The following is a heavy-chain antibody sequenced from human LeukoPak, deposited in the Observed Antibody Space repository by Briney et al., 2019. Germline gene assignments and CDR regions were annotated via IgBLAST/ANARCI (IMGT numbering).Heavy chain of an antibody. Sequence: GGSLRLSCAASGFTFSNYWMTWVRQAPVQEPEFLANIKPTGSETYYVDPVKGRFTISRDNANNLLFLQMNSLRGEDTALYYCGRFGYEAAVDLWGRGTLVTVSS. CDR2: IKPTGSET. CDR3: GRFGYEAAVDL. V-gene: IGHV3-7*01. CDR1: GFTFSNYW. D-gene: IGHD6-13*01. J-gene: IGHJ4*02.